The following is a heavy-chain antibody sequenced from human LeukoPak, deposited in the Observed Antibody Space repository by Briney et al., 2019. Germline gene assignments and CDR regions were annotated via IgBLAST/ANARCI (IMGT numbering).Heavy chain of an antibody. CDR2: ISYTGSA. CDR3: ARDLGWNYQYYMDV. D-gene: IGHD6-19*01. CDR1: GGSISDSSSY. Sequence: SETLSLTCTVSGGSISDSSSYWGWIRQPPGKGLEWMGSISYTGSAFYSPSLKRRITISVDTSKNQFSLKLSSVTAADTAVYFCARDLGWNYQYYMDVWGKGTTVIVSS. J-gene: IGHJ6*03. V-gene: IGHV4-39*07.